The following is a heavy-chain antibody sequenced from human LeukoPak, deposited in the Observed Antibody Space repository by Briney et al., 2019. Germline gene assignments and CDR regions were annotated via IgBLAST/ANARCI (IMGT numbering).Heavy chain of an antibody. Sequence: ASVTVSCTASGGTFSSYAISWVRQAPGQGLEWMGGIIPIFGTANYAQKFQGRVTITADESTSTAYMELSSLRSEDTAVYYCARDYYDSSGYQYYFDYWGQGTLVTVSS. J-gene: IGHJ4*02. CDR2: IIPIFGTA. CDR3: ARDYYDSSGYQYYFDY. CDR1: GGTFSSYA. D-gene: IGHD3-22*01. V-gene: IGHV1-69*13.